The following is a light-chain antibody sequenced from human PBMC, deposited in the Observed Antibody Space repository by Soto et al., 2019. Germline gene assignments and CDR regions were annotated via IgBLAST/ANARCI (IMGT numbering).Light chain of an antibody. J-gene: IGLJ2*01. CDR2: EVS. Sequence: QSGLTQPPSASGSPGQSVAISCTGTSSDVGGYSYVSWYQQHPGKAPKLMIYEVSKRPSGVPDRFSGSKSGNTASLTVSGLQAEDEADYYCSSYARNRDVLFGGGTKLTVL. V-gene: IGLV2-8*01. CDR1: SSDVGGYSY. CDR3: SSYARNRDVL.